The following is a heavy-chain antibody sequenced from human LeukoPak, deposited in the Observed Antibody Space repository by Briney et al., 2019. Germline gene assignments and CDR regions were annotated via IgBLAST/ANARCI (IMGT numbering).Heavy chain of an antibody. V-gene: IGHV3-7*01. Sequence: GGSLRLSCAASGFTFSSYWMSWVRQAPGKGLEWVANIKQDGSEKYYVDSVKGRFTISRDNAKNSLYVQMNSLRAEDTAVYYCAKDRVWFGELLPDYWGQGTLVTVSS. CDR1: GFTFSSYW. J-gene: IGHJ4*02. CDR2: IKQDGSEK. CDR3: AKDRVWFGELLPDY. D-gene: IGHD3-10*01.